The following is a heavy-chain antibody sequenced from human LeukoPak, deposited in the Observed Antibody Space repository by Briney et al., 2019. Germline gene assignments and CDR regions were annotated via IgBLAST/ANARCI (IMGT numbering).Heavy chain of an antibody. CDR1: GYTFTSYA. CDR2: INAGNGNT. J-gene: IGHJ4*02. CDR3: ARPAQWLVFDY. D-gene: IGHD6-19*01. Sequence: ASVKVSCKASGYTFTSYAMHWVRQAPGQRLEWMGWINAGNGNTKYSQKSQGRVTITRDTSASTAYMELSSLRSDDTAVYYCARPAQWLVFDYWGQGTLVTVSS. V-gene: IGHV1-3*01.